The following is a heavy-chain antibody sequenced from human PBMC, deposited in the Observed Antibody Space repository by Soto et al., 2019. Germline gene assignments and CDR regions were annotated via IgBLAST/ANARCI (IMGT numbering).Heavy chain of an antibody. Sequence: QVQLVQSGAEVKKPGSSVKVSCKASGGTFSSYAISWVRQAPGQGLEWMGGIIPIFGTANYAQKFQGRVTITADESTGXAXMEXSSLRSEDTAVYYCARSQYSSSWYSYYYYYYGMDVWGQGTTVTVSS. J-gene: IGHJ6*02. V-gene: IGHV1-69*12. CDR1: GGTFSSYA. D-gene: IGHD6-13*01. CDR3: ARSQYSSSWYSYYYYYYGMDV. CDR2: IIPIFGTA.